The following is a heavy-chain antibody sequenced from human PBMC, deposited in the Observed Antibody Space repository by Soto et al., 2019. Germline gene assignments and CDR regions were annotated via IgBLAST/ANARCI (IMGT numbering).Heavy chain of an antibody. CDR1: GYTFTTYG. V-gene: IGHV1-18*01. J-gene: IGHJ6*02. CDR2: ISTHTGDT. Sequence: QAQMVQSGAELKEPGASVKVSCKASGYTFTTYGVSWVRQAPGQGLEWVGEISTHTGDTLYAQKFKGRVTVTTDTASSTVYMEVRSLRSDDTAVYCSARDVGVGAYGPRIRGMDVWGQGTTVTVSS. D-gene: IGHD4-17*01. CDR3: ARDVGVGAYGPRIRGMDV.